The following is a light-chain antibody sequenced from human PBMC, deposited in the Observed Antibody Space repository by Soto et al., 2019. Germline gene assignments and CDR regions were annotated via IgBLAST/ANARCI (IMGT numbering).Light chain of an antibody. J-gene: IGKJ4*01. Sequence: EIVLTQSPATLSLSPGERATLSCRASQSVRNDLVWYHQKPGQAPRVLIYSASNRATGIPARFSGSGSGTAFTLTISSLEPEDFAVYYCHQRTNWPPTFGGGTKVEMK. CDR1: QSVRND. V-gene: IGKV3-11*01. CDR3: HQRTNWPPT. CDR2: SAS.